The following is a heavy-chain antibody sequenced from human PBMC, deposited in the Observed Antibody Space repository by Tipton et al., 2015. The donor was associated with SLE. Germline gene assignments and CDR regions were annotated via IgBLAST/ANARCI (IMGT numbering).Heavy chain of an antibody. CDR3: ANYNSSGYHPIDY. CDR1: GGSFSGYY. J-gene: IGHJ4*02. D-gene: IGHD3-22*01. CDR2: INHSGST. Sequence: GLVKPSETLSLTCAVYGGSFSGYYWSWIRQPPGKGLEWIGEINHSGSTNYNPSLKSRVTISVDTSKNQFSLKLSSVTAADTAVYYCANYNSSGYHPIDYWGQGTLVTVSS. V-gene: IGHV4-34*01.